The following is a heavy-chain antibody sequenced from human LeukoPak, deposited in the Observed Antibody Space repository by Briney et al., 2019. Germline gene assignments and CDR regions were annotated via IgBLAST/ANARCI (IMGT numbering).Heavy chain of an antibody. CDR2: ISGSGGSP. J-gene: IGHJ4*02. CDR3: AKLNANSGRPRGGFDY. V-gene: IGHV3-23*01. D-gene: IGHD3-22*01. CDR1: GFTFSTYA. Sequence: VGSLRLSCAASGFTFSTYAMSWVRQVPGKGLEWVTDISGSGGSPYYADSVKGRFTISRDNSKNTLYLQMNNLRAEDTAIYYCAKLNANSGRPRGGFDYWGQGTLVTASS.